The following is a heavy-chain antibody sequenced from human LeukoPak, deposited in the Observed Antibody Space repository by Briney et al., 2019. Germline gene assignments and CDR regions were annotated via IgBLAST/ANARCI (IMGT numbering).Heavy chain of an antibody. CDR1: GYTFTSYG. CDR3: ARVKSCSGGSCYFGFDP. CDR2: ISAYNGNT. D-gene: IGHD2-15*01. Sequence: ASVKVSCKASGYTFTSYGISWVRQAPGQRLEWMGWISAYNGNTNYAQKLQGRVTMTTDTSTSTAYMELRSLRSDDTAVYYCARVKSCSGGSCYFGFDPWGQGTLVTVSS. J-gene: IGHJ5*02. V-gene: IGHV1-18*01.